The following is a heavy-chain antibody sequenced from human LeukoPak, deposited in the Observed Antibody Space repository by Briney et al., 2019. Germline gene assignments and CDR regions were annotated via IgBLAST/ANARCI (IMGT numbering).Heavy chain of an antibody. D-gene: IGHD1-20*01. J-gene: IGHJ4*02. CDR3: STLTSRGLSGS. Sequence: GGSLRLSCAASGFTFTNAWMNWVRQAPGKGLEWVGRIKSKADGETIDYAAPVKGRFTFSRDDSKNMLYLQMNSLKSEDTAVYYCSTLTSRGLSGSWGQGTLVTVSS. CDR1: GFTFTNAW. V-gene: IGHV3-15*07. CDR2: IKSKADGETI.